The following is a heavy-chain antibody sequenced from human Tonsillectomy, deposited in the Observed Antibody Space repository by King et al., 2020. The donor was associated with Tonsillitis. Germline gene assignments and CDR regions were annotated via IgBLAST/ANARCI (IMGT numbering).Heavy chain of an antibody. CDR2: IYYSGST. J-gene: IGHJ4*02. Sequence: MQLQESGPGLVKPSETLSLTCIVSGGSISSSSYYWGWIRQPPGKGLEWIGSIYYSGSTYYNPSLKSRVTISVDTSKNQFSLKLSSVTAADTAVFYCARQSTSGWPPRVFFDYWGQGTLVTVSS. CDR3: ARQSTSGWPPRVFFDY. V-gene: IGHV4-39*01. CDR1: GGSISSSSYY. D-gene: IGHD6-19*01.